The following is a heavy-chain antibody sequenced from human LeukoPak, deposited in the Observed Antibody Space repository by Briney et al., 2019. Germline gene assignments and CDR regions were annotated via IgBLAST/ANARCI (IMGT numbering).Heavy chain of an antibody. CDR2: IRYDGNNK. V-gene: IGHV3-30*02. CDR1: GFTFSNYG. CDR3: VKDNPLDY. D-gene: IGHD1-14*01. J-gene: IGHJ4*02. Sequence: GGSLRLSCGASGFTFSNYGMLWVRQAPGKGLDWVAFIRYDGNNKLYADSVKGRFTISRDDSKNTLYLHINSLRAEDTAVYYCVKDNPLDYWGQGTLVIVSS.